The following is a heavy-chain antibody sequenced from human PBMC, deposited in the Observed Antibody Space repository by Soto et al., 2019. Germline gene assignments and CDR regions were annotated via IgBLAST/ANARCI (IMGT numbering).Heavy chain of an antibody. CDR2: ISYDGSNK. CDR1: GFTFSSYA. CDR3: ARDLT. V-gene: IGHV3-30-3*01. J-gene: IGHJ4*02. Sequence: QVQLVESGGGVVQPGRSLRLSCAASGFTFSSYAMHWVRQAPGKGLEWVAVISYDGSNKYYADSVKGRFTISRDNSILSLYLQMTSLRAEETAVYYCARDLTWGQGTLFTVSS.